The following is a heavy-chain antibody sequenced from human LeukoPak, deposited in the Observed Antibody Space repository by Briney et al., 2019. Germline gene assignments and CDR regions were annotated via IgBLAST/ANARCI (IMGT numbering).Heavy chain of an antibody. D-gene: IGHD3-22*01. V-gene: IGHV4-31*03. Sequence: SQTLSLTCTVSGGSFSSGAYYWSWIPQLPGKGLVWIGYIHYSASPYYTPSLKSRVSISGDTTKNHFSLKLSSVTAADTAVYYCARDSGYDSRGFYYGGFDPWGQGILVTVSS. CDR1: GGSFSSGAYY. CDR2: IHYSASP. J-gene: IGHJ5*02. CDR3: ARDSGYDSRGFYYGGFDP.